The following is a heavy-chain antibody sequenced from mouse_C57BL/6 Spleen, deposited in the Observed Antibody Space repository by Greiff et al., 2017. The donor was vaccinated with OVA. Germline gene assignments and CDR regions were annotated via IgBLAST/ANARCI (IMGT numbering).Heavy chain of an antibody. CDR1: GFTFTDYY. V-gene: IGHV7-3*01. CDR2: IRNKANGYTT. Sequence: EVKLMESGGGLVQPGGSLSLSCAASGFTFTDYYMSWVRQPPGKALEWLGFIRNKANGYTTEYSASVKGRFTISRDNSQSILYLQMNALRAEDSATYYCASLYDGLDYWGQGTTLTVAS. D-gene: IGHD2-3*01. CDR3: ASLYDGLDY. J-gene: IGHJ2*01.